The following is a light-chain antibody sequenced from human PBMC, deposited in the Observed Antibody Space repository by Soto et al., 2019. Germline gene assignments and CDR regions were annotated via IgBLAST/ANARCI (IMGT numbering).Light chain of an antibody. CDR3: SSYVGSNNLV. V-gene: IGLV2-8*01. CDR1: SSDVGAYNY. CDR2: EVN. J-gene: IGLJ3*02. Sequence: QSALTQPPSASGSPGQSVTISCTGTSSDVGAYNYVSWYQQHPGKAPKLMIYEVNKRPSGVPDRFSGSKSGNTASLTVSGLQAEDEADSYCSSYVGSNNLVFGGGTKVTVL.